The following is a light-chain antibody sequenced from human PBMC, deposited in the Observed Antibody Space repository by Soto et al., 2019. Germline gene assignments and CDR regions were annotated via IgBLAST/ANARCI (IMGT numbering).Light chain of an antibody. Sequence: CVLTQPPSASGTPGQRVTISCSGSSSNIGSNYVYWYQQLPGTAPKLLIYRNNQRPSGVHDRFSGSKSGTSASLAISGLRSEYEADYYCAAWDDSLSGVVFGGGTKLTVL. J-gene: IGLJ2*01. CDR3: AAWDDSLSGVV. CDR1: SSNIGSNY. V-gene: IGLV1-47*01. CDR2: RNN.